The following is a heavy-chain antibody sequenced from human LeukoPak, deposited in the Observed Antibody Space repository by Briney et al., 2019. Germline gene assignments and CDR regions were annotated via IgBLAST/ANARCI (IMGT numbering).Heavy chain of an antibody. CDR2: INPSDGST. V-gene: IGHV1-46*01. CDR1: GYTLTSYY. D-gene: IGHD5-24*01. J-gene: IGHJ3*02. Sequence: GASVKVSCKASGYTLTSYYIHLVRQAPGQGFGWMAIINPSDGSTTNSQKFQGRVTMTRDTSTSTVYMELSGLRSEDTALYYCARIRDGYNDAYDIWGQGTMVTVSS. CDR3: ARIRDGYNDAYDI.